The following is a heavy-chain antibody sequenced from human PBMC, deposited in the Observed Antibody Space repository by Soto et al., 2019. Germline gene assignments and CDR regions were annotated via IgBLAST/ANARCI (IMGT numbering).Heavy chain of an antibody. CDR3: AKDQRRWLTSGFDV. J-gene: IGHJ4*02. V-gene: IGHV3-30*18. Sequence: QVQLVESGGGVVQPGMSLRLSCAASGFTFSNFGMHWVRQAPGKGLEWVAVISFDGMSKYYADSVKGRFTISRDDSRSTLYLQMSSLTAEDTSVYYCAKDQRRWLTSGFDVWGQGTLVTVSS. CDR1: GFTFSNFG. D-gene: IGHD5-12*01. CDR2: ISFDGMSK.